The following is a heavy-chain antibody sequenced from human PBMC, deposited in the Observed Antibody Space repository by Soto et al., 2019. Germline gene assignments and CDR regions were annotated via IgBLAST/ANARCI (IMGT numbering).Heavy chain of an antibody. D-gene: IGHD6-13*01. CDR3: ARVPSSSYHYFDY. V-gene: IGHV3-66*01. CDR1: GFTVSSYY. J-gene: IGHJ4*02. CDR2: IYSAGSA. Sequence: EVQLVESGGGLVQPGGSLRLSCAASGFTVSSYYMSWVRQAPGKGLEWVSVIYSAGSADFADSVKGRFTISRDNSKNTLYLPMSSLRAEDTAVYYCARVPSSSYHYFDYWGQGTLVTVSS.